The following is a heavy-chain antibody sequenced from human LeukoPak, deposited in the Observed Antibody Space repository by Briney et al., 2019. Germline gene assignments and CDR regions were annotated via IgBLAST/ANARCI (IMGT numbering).Heavy chain of an antibody. CDR1: GFTFSSYS. CDR2: ISSGSSYI. D-gene: IGHD5-12*01. V-gene: IGHV3-21*01. CDR3: ARSVDIVATFDY. Sequence: GGSLRLSCAASGFTFSSYSMNWVRQAPGKGLEWVSSISSGSSYIYYADSVKGRFTISRDNAKNSLYLQMNSLRAEDTAVYYCARSVDIVATFDYWGQGTLVTVSS. J-gene: IGHJ4*02.